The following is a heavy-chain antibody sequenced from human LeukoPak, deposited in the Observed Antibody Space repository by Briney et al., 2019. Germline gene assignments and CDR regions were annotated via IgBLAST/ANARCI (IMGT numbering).Heavy chain of an antibody. V-gene: IGHV1-2*02. CDR3: VSGSSSDY. CDR2: INPASGGT. CDR1: GYTFTGYY. Sequence: ASVKVSCKASGYTFTGYYMHWVRQAPGQGLEWMGCINPASGGTNYAQRFQGRVTMTRDTSISTAYMELNRLRSDDTAVYYCVSGSSSDYWGQGTLVTVSS. J-gene: IGHJ4*02. D-gene: IGHD6-13*01.